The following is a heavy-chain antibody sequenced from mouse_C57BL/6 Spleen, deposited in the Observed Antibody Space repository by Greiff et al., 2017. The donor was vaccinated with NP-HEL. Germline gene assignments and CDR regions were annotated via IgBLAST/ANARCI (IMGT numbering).Heavy chain of an antibody. CDR2: IHPNSGST. CDR1: GYTFTSYW. D-gene: IGHD1-1*01. V-gene: IGHV1-64*01. CDR3: ARRRDYYGSSFAY. Sequence: VKLQQPGAELVKPGASVKLSCKASGYTFTSYWMHWVKQRPGQGLEWIGMIHPNSGSTNYNEKFKSKATLTVDKSSSTAYMQLSSLTSEDSAVYYCARRRDYYGSSFAYWGQGTLVTVSA. J-gene: IGHJ3*01.